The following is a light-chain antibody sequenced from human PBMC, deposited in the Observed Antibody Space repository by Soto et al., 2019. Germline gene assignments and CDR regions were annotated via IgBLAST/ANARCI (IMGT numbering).Light chain of an antibody. Sequence: QAVVTQEPSLSVSPGGTVTLTCASSTGAVTSTFYPNWFQQKPGQAPRSLIYSTNNKHPWTPARFSGSLLGVKAALTLSDVQPEDEADYYCLLYYGGVRVFGGGTKL. CDR2: STN. CDR3: LLYYGGVRV. V-gene: IGLV7-43*01. J-gene: IGLJ3*02. CDR1: TGAVTSTFY.